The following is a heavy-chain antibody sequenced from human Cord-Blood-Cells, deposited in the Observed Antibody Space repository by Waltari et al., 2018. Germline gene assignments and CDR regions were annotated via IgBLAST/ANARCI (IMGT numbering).Heavy chain of an antibody. Sequence: QVQLVQSGAEVKKPGSSVKVSCKASGGPFSSYAISWVRQAPGQGLEGMGGIIPSFGTANYTQKFQGRVTVTADESTSTAYMELSSLRSEDTAVYYCAREGYYGSGSYWFDPWGQGTLVTVSS. V-gene: IGHV1-69*01. D-gene: IGHD3-10*01. CDR3: AREGYYGSGSYWFDP. J-gene: IGHJ5*02. CDR2: IIPSFGTA. CDR1: GGPFSSYA.